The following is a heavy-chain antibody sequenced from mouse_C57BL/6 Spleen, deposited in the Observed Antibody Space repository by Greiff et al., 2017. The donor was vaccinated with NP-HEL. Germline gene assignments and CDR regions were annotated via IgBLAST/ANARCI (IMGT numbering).Heavy chain of an antibody. D-gene: IGHD1-1*01. V-gene: IGHV1-80*01. CDR1: GYAFSSYW. Sequence: QVQLQQSGAELVKPGASVKISCKASGYAFSSYWMNWVKQRPGKGLEWIGQIYPGDGDTNYNGKFKGKATLTADKSSSTAYMQLSSLTSEDSAVYFCARETITTVVGDYFDYWGQGTTLTVSS. J-gene: IGHJ2*01. CDR2: IYPGDGDT. CDR3: ARETITTVVGDYFDY.